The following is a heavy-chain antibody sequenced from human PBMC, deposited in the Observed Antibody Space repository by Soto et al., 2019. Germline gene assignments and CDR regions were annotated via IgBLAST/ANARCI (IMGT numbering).Heavy chain of an antibody. CDR1: GGSISSYY. D-gene: IGHD5-12*01. CDR2: IYYSGST. CDR3: AGQFPGGLRLFAY. J-gene: IGHJ4*02. Sequence: QVQLQESGPGLVKPSETLSLTCTVSGGSISSYYWSWIRQPPGKGLEWIGYIYYSGSTNYNPSLKSRVTRSVDTSKNQFSRKLSSVTAADTAVYYCAGQFPGGLRLFAYWGQGTLVTVSS. V-gene: IGHV4-59*08.